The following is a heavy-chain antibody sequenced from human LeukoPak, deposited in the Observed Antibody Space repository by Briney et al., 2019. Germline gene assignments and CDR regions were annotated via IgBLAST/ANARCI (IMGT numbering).Heavy chain of an antibody. CDR2: VRYDGSDK. Sequence: PGGSLRLSCAASGFTFSTYDMHWVRQAPGKGLEWVAFVRYDGSDKYYVDSVKGRFTISRDNSRNTLYLQMNSLRAEDTAVYYXAKGAGYGDLGYFXYXXXWGXXXTXT. V-gene: IGHV3-30*02. J-gene: IGHJ6*03. CDR3: AKGAGYGDLGYFXYXXX. CDR1: GFTFSTYD. D-gene: IGHD4-17*01.